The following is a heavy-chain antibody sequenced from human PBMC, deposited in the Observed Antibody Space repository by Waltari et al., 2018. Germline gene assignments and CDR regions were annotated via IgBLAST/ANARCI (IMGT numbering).Heavy chain of an antibody. CDR2: IYYSGST. V-gene: IGHV4-59*01. Sequence: QVQLQESGPGLVKPSETLSLTCTVSGGSISSYYWSWIRQPPGKGLEWIGYIYYSGSTNYNPSLKSRVTISVDTSKNQFSLKLSSVTAADTAVYYCARVPRDGYNYSVYYFDYWGQGTLVTVSS. J-gene: IGHJ4*02. CDR3: ARVPRDGYNYSVYYFDY. CDR1: GGSISSYY. D-gene: IGHD5-12*01.